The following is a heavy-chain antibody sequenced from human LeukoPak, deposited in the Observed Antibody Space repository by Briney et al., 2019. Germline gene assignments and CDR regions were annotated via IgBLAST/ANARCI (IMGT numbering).Heavy chain of an antibody. CDR2: ISYNVNNK. D-gene: IGHD3-10*01. J-gene: IGHJ3*02. CDR1: GFTLSSYA. CDR3: ARVVYSYYDSVSDHAFDI. V-gene: IGHV3-30-3*01. Sequence: GTSLRLSWAASGFTLSSYAMHWVRQAQGKGREGVAGISYNVNNKNYAHSVNARFIISRDNSKNTLYLQMNSLRAEDTAMFHCARVVYSYYDSVSDHAFDIWGQGTMVTVSS.